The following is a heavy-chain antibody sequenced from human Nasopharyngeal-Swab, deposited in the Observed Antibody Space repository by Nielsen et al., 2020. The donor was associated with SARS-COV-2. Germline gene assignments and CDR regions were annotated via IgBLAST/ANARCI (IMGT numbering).Heavy chain of an antibody. V-gene: IGHV5-51*01. CDR2: IYPGDSDT. D-gene: IGHD2-15*01. CDR3: ASIDCRGGACYSGVIDS. CDR1: GYIFASYW. J-gene: IGHJ4*02. Sequence: GGSLRLSCKVSGYIFASYWLGWVRQMPGKGLEWMGIIYPGDSDTKYSPSFEGHVTISVDKSISTAYLQWNSLKASDSAMYYCASIDCRGGACYSGVIDSWGQGTLVTVSS.